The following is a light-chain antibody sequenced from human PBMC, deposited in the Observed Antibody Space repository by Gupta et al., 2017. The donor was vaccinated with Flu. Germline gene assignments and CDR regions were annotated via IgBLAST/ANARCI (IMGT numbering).Light chain of an antibody. J-gene: IGLJ3*02. CDR1: SGHSSYA. V-gene: IGLV4-69*01. CDR3: QTWGTGSRDWV. Sequence: ASLGASVKLTCTLSSGHSSYAIAWHQQQPEKGPRYLMKLNSDGSHSKGDGIPDRFSGSSSGAERYLTISSLQAEDEADYYCQTWGTGSRDWVFGGGTKLTVL. CDR2: LNSDGSH.